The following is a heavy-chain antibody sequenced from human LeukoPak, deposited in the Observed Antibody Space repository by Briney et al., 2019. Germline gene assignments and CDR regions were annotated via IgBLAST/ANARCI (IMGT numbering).Heavy chain of an antibody. V-gene: IGHV4-59*01. J-gene: IGHJ4*02. CDR1: GGSISSYY. Sequence: SETLSLTCTVSGGSISSYYWSWIRQPPGKGLEWIGYIYYSGSTNYNPSLKSRVTISVDTSKNQFSLKLSSVTAADTAVYYCAREGELGNFDYWGQGTLVTVSS. CDR3: AREGELGNFDY. D-gene: IGHD7-27*01. CDR2: IYYSGST.